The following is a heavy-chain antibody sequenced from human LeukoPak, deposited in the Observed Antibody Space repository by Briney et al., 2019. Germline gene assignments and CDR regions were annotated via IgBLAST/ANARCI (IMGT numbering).Heavy chain of an antibody. V-gene: IGHV3-11*05. CDR3: ARDKRYSSSWYLKLDY. CDR1: GFTFSDYY. D-gene: IGHD6-13*01. Sequence: GGSLRLSCAASGFTFSDYYMSWIRQAPGKGLEWVSYISSSSSYTNYADSVKGRFTISRDNAKNSLYPQMNSLRAEDTAVYYCARDKRYSSSWYLKLDYWGQGTLVTVSS. J-gene: IGHJ4*02. CDR2: ISSSSSYT.